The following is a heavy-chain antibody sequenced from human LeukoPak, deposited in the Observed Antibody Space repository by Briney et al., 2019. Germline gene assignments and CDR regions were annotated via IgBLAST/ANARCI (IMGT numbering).Heavy chain of an antibody. CDR3: ARADSGSSDFDY. J-gene: IGHJ4*02. CDR2: IYYSGST. D-gene: IGHD1-26*01. CDR1: GGSISSYY. V-gene: IGHV4-59*01. Sequence: SETLSLTCTVSGGSISSYYWSWIRQPPGKGLEWIGYIYYSGSTNYNPSLKSRVTISADTSKNQFSLKLSSVTAADTAVYYCARADSGSSDFDYWGQGTLVTVSS.